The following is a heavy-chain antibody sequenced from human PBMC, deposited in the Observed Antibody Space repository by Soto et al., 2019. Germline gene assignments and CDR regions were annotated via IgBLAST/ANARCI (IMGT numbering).Heavy chain of an antibody. Sequence: SETLSLTCTVSGGSISSSSYYWGWIRQPPGKGLEWIGSIYYSGSTYYNPSLKSRATISVDTSNNQFSLKVISVTAADTAVYYCARGRGVWFGFLLFSRFPYQVVVW. CDR3: ARGRGVWFGFLLFSRFPYQVVV. D-gene: IGHD3-10*01. CDR1: GGSISSSSYY. V-gene: IGHV4-39*07. CDR2: IYYSGST. J-gene: IGHJ6*01.